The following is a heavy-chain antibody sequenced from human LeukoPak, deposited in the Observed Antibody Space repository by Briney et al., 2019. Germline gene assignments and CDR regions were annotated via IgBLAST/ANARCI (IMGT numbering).Heavy chain of an antibody. CDR3: ASVAVADTTDY. CDR1: GFVFTDAY. Sequence: GGSLRLSCAGSGFVFTDAYLSWVRQAPGKGLEWVSSISSSSSYIYYADSVKGRFTISRDNAKNSLYLQMNSLRAEDTAVYYCASVAVADTTDYWGQGTLVTVSS. V-gene: IGHV3-21*01. D-gene: IGHD6-19*01. J-gene: IGHJ4*02. CDR2: ISSSSSYI.